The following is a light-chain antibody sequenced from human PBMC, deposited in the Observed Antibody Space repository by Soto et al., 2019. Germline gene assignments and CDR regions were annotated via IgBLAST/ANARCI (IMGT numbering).Light chain of an antibody. CDR1: QTISSW. Sequence: DIQMTQSPSTLSGSVGERVTITCRASQTISSWLAWYQQKPGKAPKLLIYKASTLKSGVPSRFSGSGSGTEFTLTISSLQPDDFATYYCQHYNSYSEACGQGNKVDIK. J-gene: IGKJ1*01. CDR2: KAS. CDR3: QHYNSYSEA. V-gene: IGKV1-5*03.